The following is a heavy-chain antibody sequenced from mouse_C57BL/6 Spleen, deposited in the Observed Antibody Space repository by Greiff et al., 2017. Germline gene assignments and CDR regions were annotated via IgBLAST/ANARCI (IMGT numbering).Heavy chain of an antibody. V-gene: IGHV5-4*03. Sequence: EVQRVESGGGLVKPGGSLKLSCAASGFTFSSYAMSWVRQTPEKRLEWVATISDGGSYTYYPDNVKGRFTISRDNAKNNLYLQMSHLKSEDTAMYYCARRNTTVVAFDYWGQGTTLTVSS. CDR1: GFTFSSYA. CDR2: ISDGGSYT. J-gene: IGHJ2*01. D-gene: IGHD1-1*01. CDR3: ARRNTTVVAFDY.